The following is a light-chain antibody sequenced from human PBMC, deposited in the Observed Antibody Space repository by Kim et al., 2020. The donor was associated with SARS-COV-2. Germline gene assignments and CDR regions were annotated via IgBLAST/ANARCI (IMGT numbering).Light chain of an antibody. V-gene: IGKV1-8*01. CDR2: AAS. Sequence: ASTGARVTITCRASQGISSYLAWYQQKPGKAPKLLIYAASTLQSGVPSRFSGSGSGADFTLTISCLQSEDFATYYCQQYYSYPTTFGQGTKVDIK. CDR3: QQYYSYPTT. J-gene: IGKJ1*01. CDR1: QGISSY.